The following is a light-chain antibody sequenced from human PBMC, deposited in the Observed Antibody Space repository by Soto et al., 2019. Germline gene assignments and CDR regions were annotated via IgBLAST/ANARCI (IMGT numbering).Light chain of an antibody. CDR3: QQSGSSPGIT. J-gene: IGKJ3*01. Sequence: EIVLTQSPGTLSLSPGERATLSCRASQSVSSSYLAWYQQKPGQGPRLLISGASSRATGIPDRFSGSGSGTDFTLTISRLEPEDFAVYYCQQSGSSPGITFGPGTKVDIK. CDR2: GAS. V-gene: IGKV3-20*01. CDR1: QSVSSSY.